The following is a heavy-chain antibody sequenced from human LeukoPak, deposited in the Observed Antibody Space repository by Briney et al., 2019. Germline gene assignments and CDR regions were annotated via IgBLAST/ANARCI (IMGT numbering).Heavy chain of an antibody. V-gene: IGHV3-7*03. Sequence: PGGSLRLSCAASGFTFSSYGMHWVRQAPGKGLEWVANIKQDGSEKYYVDSVKGRFTISRDNAKNSLYLQMNSLRAEDTAVYYCARDPSVAGVYYFDYWGQGTLVTVSS. D-gene: IGHD6-19*01. CDR1: GFTFSSYG. J-gene: IGHJ4*02. CDR3: ARDPSVAGVYYFDY. CDR2: IKQDGSEK.